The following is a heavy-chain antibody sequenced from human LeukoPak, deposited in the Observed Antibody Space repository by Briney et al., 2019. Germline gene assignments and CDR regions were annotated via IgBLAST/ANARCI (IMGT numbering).Heavy chain of an antibody. D-gene: IGHD3-10*01. V-gene: IGHV3-48*01. CDR1: GFTFDTYW. Sequence: GGSLRLSCAVTGFTFDTYWMNWVRQAPGKGLEWVSYISFSSATIHYADSVKGRFTISRDNAKNSLYLQLNSLRAEDTALYYCARDTHYYGSGSPAFDLWGRGTMVTVSS. J-gene: IGHJ3*01. CDR3: ARDTHYYGSGSPAFDL. CDR2: ISFSSATI.